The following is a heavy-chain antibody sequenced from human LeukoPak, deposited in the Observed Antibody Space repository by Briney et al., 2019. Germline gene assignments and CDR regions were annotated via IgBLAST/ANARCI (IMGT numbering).Heavy chain of an antibody. V-gene: IGHV3-53*04. CDR2: IYSGDST. CDR3: ARDASDSSGYNVY. J-gene: IGHJ4*02. CDR1: GFSVSSNY. D-gene: IGHD3-22*01. Sequence: GGSLRLSCAASGFSVSSNYMTWVRQAPGKGLEWVSVIYSGDSTYYADSVKRRFTISRHSSKNTLYLQMNSLRGEDTAVYYCARDASDSSGYNVYWGQGTLVTVSS.